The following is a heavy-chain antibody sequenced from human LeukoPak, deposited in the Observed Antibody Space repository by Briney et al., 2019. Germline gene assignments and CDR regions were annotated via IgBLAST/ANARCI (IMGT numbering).Heavy chain of an antibody. CDR3: AREGLRRSALLTY. J-gene: IGHJ4*02. CDR1: GGSISSGDYY. D-gene: IGHD3-9*01. Sequence: SQTLSLTCTVSGGSISSGDYYWSWIRQPPGKGLEWIGYIYYSGSTYYNPSLKSRVTISVDTPKNQFSLKLSSVTAADAAVYYCAREGLRRSALLTYWGQGTLVTVSS. V-gene: IGHV4-30-4*01. CDR2: IYYSGST.